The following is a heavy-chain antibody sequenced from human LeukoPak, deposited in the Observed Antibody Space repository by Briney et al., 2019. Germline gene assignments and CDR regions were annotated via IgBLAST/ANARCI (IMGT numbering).Heavy chain of an antibody. CDR3: VRVPGWSLGWFDP. V-gene: IGHV3-74*01. D-gene: IGHD2-15*01. CDR1: GFTISSYW. Sequence: PGGSLRLSCAASGFTISSYWMHWVRQAPGKGLVWVSRINSDGSSTSYADSVKGRFTISRDNAKNTLYLQMNSLRVEDTAVYYCVRVPGWSLGWFDPWGQGTLVTVS. CDR2: INSDGSST. J-gene: IGHJ5*02.